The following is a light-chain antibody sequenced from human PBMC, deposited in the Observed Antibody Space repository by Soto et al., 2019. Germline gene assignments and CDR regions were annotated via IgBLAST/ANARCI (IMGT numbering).Light chain of an antibody. J-gene: IGKJ5*01. V-gene: IGKV3D-20*02. CDR1: QSVSSSY. Sequence: EIVLTQSPCTLSLSPGERATLSCRASQSVSSSYLAWYQQKPGQAPRLLIYDASNRATGIPARFSGSGSGTDFTLTIDNLEPEDFAVYYCQQRSNWPPITFGQGTRLEIK. CDR2: DAS. CDR3: QQRSNWPPIT.